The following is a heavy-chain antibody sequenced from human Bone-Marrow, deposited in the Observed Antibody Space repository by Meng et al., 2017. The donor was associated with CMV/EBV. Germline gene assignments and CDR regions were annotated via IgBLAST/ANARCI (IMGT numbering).Heavy chain of an antibody. CDR3: ARGPYYDFWSGYYAPGYYYYGMDV. Sequence: GGSLRLSCAASGFTFSDYYMSWIRQAPGKGLEWVSYISSSGSTIYYADSVKGRFTISRDNAKNSLYLQMNSLRAEDTAVYYCARGPYYDFWSGYYAPGYYYYGMDVWGQGTTVTVSS. V-gene: IGHV3-11*01. CDR1: GFTFSDYY. CDR2: ISSSGSTI. J-gene: IGHJ6*02. D-gene: IGHD3-3*01.